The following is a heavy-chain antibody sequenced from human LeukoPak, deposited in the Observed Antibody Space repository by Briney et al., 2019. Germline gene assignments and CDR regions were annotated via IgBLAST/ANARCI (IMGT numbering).Heavy chain of an antibody. V-gene: IGHV4-59*08. Sequence: SETLSLTCTVSGGSISSYYWSWIRQPPGKGLEWIGYIYYSGSTNYNPSLKSRVTISVDTSKNQFSLKLSSVTAADTAVYYCARAPPRGRAFDIWGQGTMVTVSS. CDR1: GGSISSYY. CDR2: IYYSGST. J-gene: IGHJ3*02. CDR3: ARAPPRGRAFDI.